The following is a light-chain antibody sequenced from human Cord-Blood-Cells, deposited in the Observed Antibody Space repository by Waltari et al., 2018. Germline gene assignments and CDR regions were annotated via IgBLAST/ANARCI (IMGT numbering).Light chain of an antibody. Sequence: QSALTQPASVSGSPGQSITISCTGTSSDVGGYNYVSWYQQHPGKAPKLMIYDVSKRPSGVSHRFSGSKSGNTASLTISGLQAEDEADYYCSSYTSSSTPWVFGGGTKLTVL. CDR2: DVS. V-gene: IGLV2-14*01. CDR3: SSYTSSSTPWV. J-gene: IGLJ3*02. CDR1: SSDVGGYNY.